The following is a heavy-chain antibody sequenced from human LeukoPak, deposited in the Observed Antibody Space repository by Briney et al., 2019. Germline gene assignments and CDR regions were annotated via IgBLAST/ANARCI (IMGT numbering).Heavy chain of an antibody. CDR1: GVTFSRNG. CDR3: AKCDCTGYYPVELVDY. J-gene: IGHJ4*02. CDR2: IRHDGSDK. V-gene: IGHV3-30*02. Sequence: GESLRLSCAASGVTFSRNGIHWVRQAPGKGREWVAFIRHDGSDKYYADSVKGRFTISRDNFKNTVYLQMHSLRAEDTAVYYCAKCDCTGYYPVELVDYWGQGTLVTVSS. D-gene: IGHD3-9*01.